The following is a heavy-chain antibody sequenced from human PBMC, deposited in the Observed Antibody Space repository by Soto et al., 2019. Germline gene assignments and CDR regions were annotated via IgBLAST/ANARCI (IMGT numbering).Heavy chain of an antibody. CDR1: GYSSTSYW. CDR2: IDPSDSFT. V-gene: IGHV5-10-1*01. Sequence: EVQLVQSGADVKKPGESLRISCKGSGYSSTSYWITWVRQVPGKGLEWMGRIDPSDSFTTYSPSLQGHVTVSADRSSTTDYLPWSSLKASDTSMSYCARQFPGYCGGDCCWGWSQGSLVTVSS. D-gene: IGHD2-21*02. CDR3: ARQFPGYCGGDCCWG. J-gene: IGHJ4*01.